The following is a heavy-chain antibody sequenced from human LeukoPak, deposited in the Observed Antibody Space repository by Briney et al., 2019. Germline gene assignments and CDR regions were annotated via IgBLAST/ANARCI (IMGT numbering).Heavy chain of an antibody. CDR3: ARDRVLGFSGGSYYFSGMGV. CDR1: GFSFGSYE. D-gene: IGHD2-15*01. Sequence: PGGSLRLSCAASGFSFGSYEMNWVRQAPGKGLEWISYISRSSGTIYYADSVKGRFTISRDNAKNSLYLQMDSLRVGDTAVYYCARDRVLGFSGGSYYFSGMGVWGQGTTVAVSS. CDR2: ISRSSGTI. V-gene: IGHV3-48*03. J-gene: IGHJ6*02.